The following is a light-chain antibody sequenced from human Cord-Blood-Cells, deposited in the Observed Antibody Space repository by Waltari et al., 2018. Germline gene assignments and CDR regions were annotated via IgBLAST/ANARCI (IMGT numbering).Light chain of an antibody. Sequence: DVQITHSPSSLSASVGDRVTITCRASQSISSYLNWYQQKPGKAPKLLIYAASSLQSEVPSRFSGSGSGTDFTLNISSLQPEDFATYYCQQSYSTPFTFGPGTKVDIK. V-gene: IGKV1-39*01. CDR2: AAS. CDR1: QSISSY. J-gene: IGKJ3*01. CDR3: QQSYSTPFT.